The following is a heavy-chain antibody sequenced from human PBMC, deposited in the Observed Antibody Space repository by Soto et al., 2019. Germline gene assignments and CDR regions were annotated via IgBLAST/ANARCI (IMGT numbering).Heavy chain of an antibody. CDR3: ARDLGFDVLTGYSYYYYYAMDV. V-gene: IGHV1-46*01. D-gene: IGHD3-9*01. CDR2: IRPSGGST. J-gene: IGHJ6*02. Sequence: ASVKFSCKASGYTFTSYYMHWVRQAPGQGLEWMGIIRPSGGSTTYAQKFQGRVTMTRDTSTSTVYMELSSLRSEDTAVYYCARDLGFDVLTGYSYYYYYAMDVWGQGTTVTVSS. CDR1: GYTFTSYY.